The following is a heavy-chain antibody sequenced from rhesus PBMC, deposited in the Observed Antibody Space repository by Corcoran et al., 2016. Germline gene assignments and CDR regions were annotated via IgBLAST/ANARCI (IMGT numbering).Heavy chain of an antibody. CDR3: ATGGPGSYLDY. D-gene: IGHD1-44*02. J-gene: IGHJ4*01. V-gene: IGHV1-111*02. Sequence: EVPLVQSGAAVKKPGASVNISCKASGYTFTDNYLHWVRQTPGKRRGWMERVDPEEGEAIPAQKFQDRVTSTADTSTDTAYRELSSLRSEDTAVYYCATGGPGSYLDYWGQGVLVTVSS. CDR2: VDPEEGEA. CDR1: GYTFTDNY.